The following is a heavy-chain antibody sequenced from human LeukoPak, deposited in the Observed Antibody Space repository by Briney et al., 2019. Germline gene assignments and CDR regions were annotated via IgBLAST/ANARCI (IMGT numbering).Heavy chain of an antibody. CDR2: INPSGGST. CDR1: GYTFTSYY. V-gene: IGHV1-46*01. Sequence: ASVKVSCKASGYTFTSYYMHWVRQAPGQGLEWMGIINPSGGSTSYAQKFQGRVTMTRDTSTSTVYMELSSLRSEDTAVYYCARDPGKNRGLYSSSWYSHTIFNMDVWGKGTTVTVSS. CDR3: ARDPGKNRGLYSSSWYSHTIFNMDV. J-gene: IGHJ6*03. D-gene: IGHD6-13*01.